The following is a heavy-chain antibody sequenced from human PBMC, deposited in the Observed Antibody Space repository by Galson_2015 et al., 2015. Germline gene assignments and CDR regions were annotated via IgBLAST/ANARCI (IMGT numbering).Heavy chain of an antibody. J-gene: IGHJ4*02. Sequence: LEWIGNIYYGGSTNYNASLKSRVTISVDASKNQFSLKVSSLSAADTAFYYCARGSYDSALDYWGQGTLVTVSS. D-gene: IGHD5-12*01. CDR2: IYYGGST. V-gene: IGHV4-59*09. CDR3: ARGSYDSALDY.